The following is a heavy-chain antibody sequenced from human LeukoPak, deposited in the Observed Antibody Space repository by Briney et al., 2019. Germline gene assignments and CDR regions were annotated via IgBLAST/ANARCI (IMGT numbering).Heavy chain of an antibody. D-gene: IGHD1-26*01. CDR1: GGSISTSNYY. CDR3: TREVRSAWASFDP. CDR2: IHYSARI. V-gene: IGHV4-39*07. Sequence: SETLSLTCTVSGGSISTSNYYWGWIRQPPGKRLEWNGSIHYSARIYYNPSLKSRLTISPDTSKNQFSLKLTSVTAADTAVYYCTREVRSAWASFDPWGQGTLVIVSS. J-gene: IGHJ5*02.